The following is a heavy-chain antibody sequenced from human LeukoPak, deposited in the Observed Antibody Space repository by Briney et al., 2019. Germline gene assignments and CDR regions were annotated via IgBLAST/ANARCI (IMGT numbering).Heavy chain of an antibody. V-gene: IGHV1-69*13. CDR2: IIPIFGIA. Sequence: SVKVSCKASGGTXSSYAISWVRQAPGQGLEWMGGIIPIFGIAKYAQKFQDRVTITADESTSTAYMELSSLKSEDTAVYYCARGGSYYDRSDYWGQGTLVTVSS. J-gene: IGHJ4*02. D-gene: IGHD1-26*01. CDR3: ARGGSYYDRSDY. CDR1: GGTXSSYA.